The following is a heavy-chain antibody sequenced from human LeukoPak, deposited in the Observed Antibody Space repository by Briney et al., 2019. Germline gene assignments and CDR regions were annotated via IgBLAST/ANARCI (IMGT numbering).Heavy chain of an antibody. D-gene: IGHD1-1*01. CDR2: MNPHNGNA. Sequence: ASVKVSCKASGYTFTSNDINWVRQAAGQGLEWMGWMNPHNGNAGYAQKFQGRVTMTRDTSTNTAYMELSSLTSDDSAVYYCARIPQRVPHNWFDPWGQGTLDTVSS. V-gene: IGHV1-8*01. J-gene: IGHJ5*02. CDR3: ARIPQRVPHNWFDP. CDR1: GYTFTSND.